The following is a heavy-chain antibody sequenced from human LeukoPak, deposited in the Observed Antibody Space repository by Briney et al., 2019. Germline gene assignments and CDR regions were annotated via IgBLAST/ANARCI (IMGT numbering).Heavy chain of an antibody. CDR2: IYPGDSDT. CDR1: GYSFTSYW. Sequence: GESLKISCKGSGYSFTSYWIGWVRQMPGKGLEWMGIIYPGDSDTRYSPSFQGQVTISADKSISTAYLQWSSLEASDTAMYYCARRVTIFGVVTSRYYFDYWGQGTLVTVSS. CDR3: ARRVTIFGVVTSRYYFDY. D-gene: IGHD3-3*01. J-gene: IGHJ4*02. V-gene: IGHV5-51*01.